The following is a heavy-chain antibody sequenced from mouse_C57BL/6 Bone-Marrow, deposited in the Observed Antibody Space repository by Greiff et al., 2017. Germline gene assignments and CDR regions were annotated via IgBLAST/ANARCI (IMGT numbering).Heavy chain of an antibody. CDR3: ARRDYYSNFYAMDY. CDR1: GFTFSSYG. V-gene: IGHV5-6*02. J-gene: IGHJ4*01. Sequence: EVKLVESGGDLVKPGGSLKLSCAASGFTFSSYGMSWVRQTPDKRLEWVATISSGGSYTYYPDSVKGRFTLSRDNAKNTLYLQMSSLKSEDTAIYYCARRDYYSNFYAMDYWGQGTSVTVSS. CDR2: ISSGGSYT. D-gene: IGHD2-5*01.